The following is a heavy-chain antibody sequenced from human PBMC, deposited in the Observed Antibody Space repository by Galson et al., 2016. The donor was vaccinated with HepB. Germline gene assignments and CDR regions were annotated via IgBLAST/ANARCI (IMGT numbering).Heavy chain of an antibody. D-gene: IGHD4-17*01. CDR1: GGSISSYY. Sequence: LSLTCTVSGGSISSYYWSWIRQPPGKGLEWIGYIYHTGNTNHNPSLRSRVTISVDTSKNQFSLRLSSVTAADTAVYYCARAHADYGDYEFSSVYFQHWGQGTLVTVSS. CDR3: ARAHADYGDYEFSSVYFQH. J-gene: IGHJ1*01. CDR2: IYHTGNT. V-gene: IGHV4-59*01.